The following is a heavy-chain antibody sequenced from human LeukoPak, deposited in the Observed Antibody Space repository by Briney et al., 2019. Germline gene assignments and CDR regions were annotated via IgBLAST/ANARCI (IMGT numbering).Heavy chain of an antibody. Sequence: PGGSLRLSCAASGFTFSRYWMTWVRQAPGKGLEWVANIKYDGSEKNYVDSVKGRFTISRDNAKNSLYPQMNSLRAEDTAVYYCATPLDYYDRSGYHQGGDWGQGTLVTVSS. CDR2: IKYDGSEK. CDR3: ATPLDYYDRSGYHQGGD. V-gene: IGHV3-7*03. D-gene: IGHD3-22*01. CDR1: GFTFSRYW. J-gene: IGHJ4*02.